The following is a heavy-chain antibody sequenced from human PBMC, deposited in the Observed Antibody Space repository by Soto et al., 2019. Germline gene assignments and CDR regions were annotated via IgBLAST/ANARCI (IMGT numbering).Heavy chain of an antibody. CDR3: ARDQGIPYCGGDCYSDWYFDL. V-gene: IGHV1-3*01. D-gene: IGHD2-21*01. CDR1: GYTFTNYA. CDR2: LNPGNGNT. Sequence: QVQLVQSGAEVKAPGASVKVSCRASGYTFTNYAIHWVRQAPGQRLEWMGWLNPGNGNTKYPQKCQGRVTITRDTSASTAYMCLSRLRSEDTAVYYCARDQGIPYCGGDCYSDWYFDLWGRGTLVTVSS. J-gene: IGHJ2*01.